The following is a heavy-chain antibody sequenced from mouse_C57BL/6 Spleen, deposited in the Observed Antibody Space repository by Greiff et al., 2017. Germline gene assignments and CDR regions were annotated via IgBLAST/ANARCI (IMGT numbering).Heavy chain of an antibody. J-gene: IGHJ2*01. D-gene: IGHD1-1*01. CDR1: GFTFSDYG. Sequence: EVKLMESGGGLVKPGGSLKLSCAASGFTFSDYGMHWVRQAPGRGLEWVAYISSGSSTIYYADTVKGRFTISRDNAKNNLFLQMTSLRSEDTAMYYCVRDYYGSSGDYFDYWGQGTTRTVFS. V-gene: IGHV5-17*01. CDR2: ISSGSSTI. CDR3: VRDYYGSSGDYFDY.